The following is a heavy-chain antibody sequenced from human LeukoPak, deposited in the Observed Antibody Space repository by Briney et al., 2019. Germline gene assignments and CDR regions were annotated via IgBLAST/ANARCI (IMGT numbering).Heavy chain of an antibody. D-gene: IGHD3-3*01. CDR1: GYTFTSYY. Sequence: GASVTVSCKASGYTFTSYYMHWVRQAPGQGLEWMGIINPSGAGTTYAQKFQGRVTITRDTSTSTVYMELSSLRSEDTAVYYCARSTDLFYFDYWGQGTLVTVSS. CDR2: INPSGAGT. CDR3: ARSTDLFYFDY. J-gene: IGHJ4*02. V-gene: IGHV1-46*01.